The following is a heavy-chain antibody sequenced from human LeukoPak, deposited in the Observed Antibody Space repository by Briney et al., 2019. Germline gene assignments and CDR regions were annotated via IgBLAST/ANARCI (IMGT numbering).Heavy chain of an antibody. D-gene: IGHD6-13*01. Sequence: GGSLRLSCAASGFTFSSYSMNWVRQAPGKGLEWVSSISSSSSYIYYADSVKGRFTISRDNAKNSLYLQMNSLRAEDTAVYYCGRPDEQQLVRDAFDIWGQGTMVTVSS. CDR2: ISSSSSYI. CDR3: GRPDEQQLVRDAFDI. V-gene: IGHV3-21*01. CDR1: GFTFSSYS. J-gene: IGHJ3*02.